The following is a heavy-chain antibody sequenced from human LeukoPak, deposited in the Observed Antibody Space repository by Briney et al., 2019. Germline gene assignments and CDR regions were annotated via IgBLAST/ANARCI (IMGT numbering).Heavy chain of an antibody. Sequence: GGSLRLSCAASGFTVSSNYMSWVRQAPGKGLEWVSVIYSGGSTYYADSVKGRFTISRDNSKNTLYLQMNSLRAEDTAVYYCARDQERFYQLPSYYHYFGMDVWGQGTTVTVSS. J-gene: IGHJ6*02. CDR1: GFTVSSNY. CDR3: ARDQERFYQLPSYYHYFGMDV. CDR2: IYSGGST. D-gene: IGHD2-2*01. V-gene: IGHV3-66*01.